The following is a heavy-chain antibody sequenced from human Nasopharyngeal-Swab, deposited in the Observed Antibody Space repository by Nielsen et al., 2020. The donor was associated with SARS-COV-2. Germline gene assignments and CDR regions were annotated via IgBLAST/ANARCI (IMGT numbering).Heavy chain of an antibody. D-gene: IGHD5-24*01. Sequence: WIRQLPGKGLEWIGYIYYSGSTNYNPSLKSRVTISVDTSKNQFSLKLSSVTAADTAVYYCAGGRDGYTNYYYYYGMDVWGQGTTVTVSS. CDR2: IYYSGST. J-gene: IGHJ6*02. CDR3: AGGRDGYTNYYYYYGMDV. V-gene: IGHV4-59*01.